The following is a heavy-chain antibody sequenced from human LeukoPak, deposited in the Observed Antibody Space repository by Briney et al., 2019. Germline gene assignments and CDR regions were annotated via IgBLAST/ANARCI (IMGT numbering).Heavy chain of an antibody. CDR3: ARGENFGATTQYPRYYYMDV. Sequence: GASVKVSCKASGGTFSSYAISWVRQAPGQGLEWMGGIIPIFGTANYAQKFQGRVTITADKSTSTAYMELSSLRSEDTAVYYCARGENFGATTQYPRYYYMDVWGKGTTVTVSS. V-gene: IGHV1-69*06. J-gene: IGHJ6*03. CDR1: GGTFSSYA. D-gene: IGHD3-10*01. CDR2: IIPIFGTA.